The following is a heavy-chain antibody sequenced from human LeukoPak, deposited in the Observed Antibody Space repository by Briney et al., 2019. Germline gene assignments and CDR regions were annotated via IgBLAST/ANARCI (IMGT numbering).Heavy chain of an antibody. V-gene: IGHV3-23*01. CDR2: ILASGSPT. CDR1: GIIFSSYS. J-gene: IGHJ4*02. CDR3: AKDLRPDGVDNFDH. D-gene: IGHD2-8*01. Sequence: GGSLRLSCAVSGIIFSSYSMNWVRQAPGKGLQWVANILASGSPTYYADSVKGRFIISRDNSKNTVYLQMNSLRVEDTAIYYCAKDLRPDGVDNFDHWGQGILVTVSS.